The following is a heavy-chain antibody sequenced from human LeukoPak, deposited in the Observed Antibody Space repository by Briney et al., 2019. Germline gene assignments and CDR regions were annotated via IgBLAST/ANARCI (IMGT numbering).Heavy chain of an antibody. CDR1: GGSISSSSYY. J-gene: IGHJ6*03. Sequence: PSETLSLTCTVSGGSISSSSYYWGWIRQPPGKGLEWIGSIYYSGSTYYNPSLKSRVTISVDTSKNQFSLKLSSVTAADTAVYYCARGLAGGAYYYYYYMDVWGKGTTVTVSS. V-gene: IGHV4-39*07. CDR2: IYYSGST. CDR3: ARGLAGGAYYYYYYMDV. D-gene: IGHD6-19*01.